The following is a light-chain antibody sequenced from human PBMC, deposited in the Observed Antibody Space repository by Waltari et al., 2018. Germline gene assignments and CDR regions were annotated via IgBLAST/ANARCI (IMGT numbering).Light chain of an antibody. CDR3: LQVNSYPRT. Sequence: IQITQSPSSLSASVVNRVTITCRASQGIRNDLAWYQQKPGKAPKRLIYAASSLQSGVPSRFSGSGSGTEFTLTISSLKPEDFATYYCLQVNSYPRTFGQGTKLDIK. J-gene: IGKJ2*01. CDR1: QGIRND. V-gene: IGKV1-17*01. CDR2: AAS.